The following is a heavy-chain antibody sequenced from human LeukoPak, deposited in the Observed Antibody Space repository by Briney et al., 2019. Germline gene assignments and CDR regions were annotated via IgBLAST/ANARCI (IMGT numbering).Heavy chain of an antibody. J-gene: IGHJ4*02. D-gene: IGHD3-16*01. CDR1: GCTFISTA. V-gene: IGHV1-58*02. CDR2: IVVGSGNT. CDR3: AADPGMLTSYFEY. Sequence: TSVKVSCTASGCTFISTAMQWVRQARGQPLEWIGWIVVGSGNTNYAQNFQERVTITRDMSTSTAYMELSSLRSEDTAVYYCAADPGMLTSYFEYWGQGTLVTVSS.